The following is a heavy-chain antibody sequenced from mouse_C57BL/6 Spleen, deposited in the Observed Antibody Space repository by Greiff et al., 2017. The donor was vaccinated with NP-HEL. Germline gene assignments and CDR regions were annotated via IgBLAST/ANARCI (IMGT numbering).Heavy chain of an antibody. Sequence: QVQLQQSGAELVKPGASVKLSCKASGYTFTEYTIHWVKQRSGQGLEWIGWFYPGSGSIKYNEKFKDKATLTADKSSSTVYMELSRLTSEDSAVYFCARHGGIYYDYDEYAMDYWGQGTSVTVSS. D-gene: IGHD2-4*01. CDR3: ARHGGIYYDYDEYAMDY. CDR2: FYPGSGSI. CDR1: GYTFTEYT. V-gene: IGHV1-62-2*01. J-gene: IGHJ4*01.